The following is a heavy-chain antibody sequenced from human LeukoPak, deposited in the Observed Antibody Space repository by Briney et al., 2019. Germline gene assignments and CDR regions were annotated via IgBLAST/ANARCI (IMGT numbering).Heavy chain of an antibody. V-gene: IGHV3-53*01. D-gene: IGHD6-13*01. J-gene: IGHJ4*02. CDR2: IYTGGSP. CDR3: ARGAATGPTLGLDY. CDR1: GFSISYNY. Sequence: GGSLRLSCVASGFSISYNYMTWVRQAPGKGLEWVSVIYTGGSPYYTDSVKGRFTISRDISKNTVYLQMYSLRAEDTAVYYCARGAATGPTLGLDYWGQGTLVTVSS.